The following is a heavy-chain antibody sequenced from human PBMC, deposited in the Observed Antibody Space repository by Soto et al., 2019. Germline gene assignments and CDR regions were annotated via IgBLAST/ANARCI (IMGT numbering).Heavy chain of an antibody. CDR1: GFSLSTSGVG. CDR2: IYWDDDK. J-gene: IGHJ4*02. D-gene: IGHD2-21*02. V-gene: IGHV2-5*02. Sequence: SGPTLVNPTQTLTLTCTFSGFSLSTSGVGVGWIRQPPGKALEWLALIYWDDDKRYSPSLKSRLTITKDTSKNQVVLTMPNMDPVDTATYYCAHGSGGDCYFDYWGQGTLVTVSS. CDR3: AHGSGGDCYFDY.